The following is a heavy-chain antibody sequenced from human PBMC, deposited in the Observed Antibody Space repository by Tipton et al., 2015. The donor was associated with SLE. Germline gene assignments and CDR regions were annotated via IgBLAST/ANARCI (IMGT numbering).Heavy chain of an antibody. Sequence: TLSLTCAVYGGSFSGHYWSWIRQPPGKGLEWIGEINHSGSTNYNPSLQSRLTISVDTSKNQFSLKLSSVTAADTALYYCARGKGWFDPWGQGTLVTVSS. J-gene: IGHJ5*02. CDR2: INHSGST. V-gene: IGHV4-34*01. CDR1: GGSFSGHY. CDR3: ARGKGWFDP.